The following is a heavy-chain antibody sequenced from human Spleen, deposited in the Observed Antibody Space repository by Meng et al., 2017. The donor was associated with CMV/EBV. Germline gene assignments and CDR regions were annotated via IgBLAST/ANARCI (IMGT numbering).Heavy chain of an antibody. J-gene: IGHJ4*02. CDR3: ARDRGRLVGDSKALDD. Sequence: CAASGFTFSSYAMHWVRQAPGKGLEWVAVISYDGSNKYYADSVKGRFTISRDNSKNTLYLQMNSLRAEDTAVYYCARDRGRLVGDSKALDDWGQGTLVTV. D-gene: IGHD6-13*01. CDR2: ISYDGSNK. CDR1: GFTFSSYA. V-gene: IGHV3-30*04.